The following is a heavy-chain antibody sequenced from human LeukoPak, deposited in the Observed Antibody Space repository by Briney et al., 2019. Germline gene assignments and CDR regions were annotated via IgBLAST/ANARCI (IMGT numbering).Heavy chain of an antibody. D-gene: IGHD2-15*01. CDR2: ISYDGSNK. V-gene: IGHV3-30*18. CDR3: AKPRYNPYSFDFYGMDV. J-gene: IGHJ6*02. CDR1: GFTFRNYG. Sequence: PGRSLRLSCAASGFTFRNYGMHWVRQAPGKGLEWVALISYDGSNKNYADSVKGRFIISRDNSKNTLYLHMNRLRPEDTAVYYCAKPRYNPYSFDFYGMDVWGQGTTVTVSS.